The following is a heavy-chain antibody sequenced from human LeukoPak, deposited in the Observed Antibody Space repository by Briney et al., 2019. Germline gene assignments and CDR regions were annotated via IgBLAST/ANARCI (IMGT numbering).Heavy chain of an antibody. D-gene: IGHD2-2*02. J-gene: IGHJ4*02. Sequence: SETLSLTCTVSGGSISSYYWSWIRQPAGKGLEWIGRIYTSGSTNYNPSLKSRVTMSVDTSKNQFSLKLSSVTAADTAVYYCAREGCSSTSCHTDYWGQGTLVTVSS. CDR2: IYTSGST. CDR3: AREGCSSTSCHTDY. CDR1: GGSISSYY. V-gene: IGHV4-4*07.